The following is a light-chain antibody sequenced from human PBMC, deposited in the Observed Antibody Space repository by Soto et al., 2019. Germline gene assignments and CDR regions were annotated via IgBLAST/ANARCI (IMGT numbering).Light chain of an antibody. J-gene: IGKJ1*01. Sequence: DTQMTQSPSYLSASVGDRISITYRASQTASNYVNWYQQKPGKAPTLLISATSTLQSGVPSRFRGSGSGTDFTLTITSLQPEDFATYYCQQTYTTPRTFGQGTKVAIK. CDR3: QQTYTTPRT. V-gene: IGKV1-39*01. CDR2: ATS. CDR1: QTASNY.